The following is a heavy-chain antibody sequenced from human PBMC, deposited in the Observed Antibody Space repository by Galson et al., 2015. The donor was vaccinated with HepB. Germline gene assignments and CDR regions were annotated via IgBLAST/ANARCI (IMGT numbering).Heavy chain of an antibody. D-gene: IGHD3-22*01. J-gene: IGHJ4*02. CDR3: ARETYYYDSSGSVDY. Sequence: CAISEDSVSSNSAAWNWIRQSPSRGLEWLGRTYYRSKWYNDYAVSVKSRITINPDTSKNQFSLQLNSVTPEDTAVYYCARETYYYDSSGSVDYWGQGTLVTVSS. CDR1: EDSVSSNSAA. V-gene: IGHV6-1*01. CDR2: TYYRSKWYN.